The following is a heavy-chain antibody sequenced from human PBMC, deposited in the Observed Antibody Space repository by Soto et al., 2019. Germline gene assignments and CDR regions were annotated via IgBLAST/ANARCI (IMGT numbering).Heavy chain of an antibody. J-gene: IGHJ5*02. CDR2: ISHSEST. CDR3: ATRPGGRLLWFGELIPAFDP. V-gene: IGHV4-34*01. Sequence: QVHLHQWGAGLLEPSETLSLTCAVYGGSFGAYYWSWIRQPPGKGLEWIGEISHSESTNYNPSLKSRVTISVDTSKNQFSLKLSSVTAADTAVYYCATRPGGRLLWFGELIPAFDPWGQGTLVTVSS. D-gene: IGHD3-10*01. CDR1: GGSFGAYY.